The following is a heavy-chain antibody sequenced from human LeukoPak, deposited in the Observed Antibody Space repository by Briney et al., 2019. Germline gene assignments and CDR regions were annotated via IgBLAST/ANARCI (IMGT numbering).Heavy chain of an antibody. CDR3: ASGRYGELYDY. CDR1: GRPLRGYS. Sequence: SETLTLTCTLSGRPLRGYSWRWIRHPPGKGLEWIGDIYYSGSTKYCPSLKRRVTISVDTSKNHFSLKLRSVTAADTAVYYCASGRYGELYDYWGQGTLVTVSS. D-gene: IGHD4-17*01. CDR2: IYYSGST. V-gene: IGHV4-59*01. J-gene: IGHJ4*02.